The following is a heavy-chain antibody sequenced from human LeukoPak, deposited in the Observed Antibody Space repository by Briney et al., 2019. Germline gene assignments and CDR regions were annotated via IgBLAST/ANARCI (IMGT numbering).Heavy chain of an antibody. V-gene: IGHV1-18*01. CDR2: ISAYNGNT. CDR3: ARDRARGKYDILTGSGCGMDV. J-gene: IGHJ6*02. D-gene: IGHD3-9*01. Sequence: ASVKVSCKASGYTFTSYGISWVRQAPGQGLEWMGWISAYNGNTNYAQKLQGRVTMTTDTSTSTAYMELRSLRSDDTAVYYCARDRARGKYDILTGSGCGMDVWGQGTTVTVSS. CDR1: GYTFTSYG.